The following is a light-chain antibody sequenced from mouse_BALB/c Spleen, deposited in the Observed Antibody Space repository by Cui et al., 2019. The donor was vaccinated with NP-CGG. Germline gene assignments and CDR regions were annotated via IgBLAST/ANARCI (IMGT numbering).Light chain of an antibody. J-gene: IGLJ1*01. CDR1: TGAVTTSNY. V-gene: IGLV1*01. Sequence: QPVVHQESTLPTSPGETVTLTCPSSTGAVTTSNYANWVQEKPDHLFTGLISGTNNRAPGVPARFSGSLIGDKAALTITRAQTDDEAIYFCALWYSNHWVFGGGTKLTVL. CDR2: GTN. CDR3: ALWYSNHWV.